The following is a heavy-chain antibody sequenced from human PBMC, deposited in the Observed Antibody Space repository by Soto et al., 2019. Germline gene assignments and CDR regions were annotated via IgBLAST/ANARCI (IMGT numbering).Heavy chain of an antibody. CDR1: GFTSSTYW. CDR2: IKPDGSGE. Sequence: EVHLVESGGGLVQPGGSLRLSCAASGFTSSTYWMSSVRQAPGKGLEWVANIKPDGSGEYYMDSVKGRFTISRDNAKNSLYLQMNSLRVEDTAMYYCARVRCTTSDCFHDYWGQGTLVTVSS. V-gene: IGHV3-7*03. J-gene: IGHJ4*02. D-gene: IGHD2-21*02. CDR3: ARVRCTTSDCFHDY.